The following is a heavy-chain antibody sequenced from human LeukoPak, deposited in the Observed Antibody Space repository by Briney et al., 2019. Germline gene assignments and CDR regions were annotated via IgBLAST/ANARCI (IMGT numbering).Heavy chain of an antibody. J-gene: IGHJ4*02. CDR1: GFIVSANY. CDR2: FYSGGAT. D-gene: IGHD2-2*01. V-gene: IGHV3-53*01. CDR3: ARVPDIYCPSTSCVDY. Sequence: PGGSLRLPCAASGFIVSANYMSWVRQTPGKGLEWVSIFYSGGATFYVDSVKGRFTISRDNSKNMLYLQMNSLRAEDTAVYYCARVPDIYCPSTSCVDYWGQGTLVTVSS.